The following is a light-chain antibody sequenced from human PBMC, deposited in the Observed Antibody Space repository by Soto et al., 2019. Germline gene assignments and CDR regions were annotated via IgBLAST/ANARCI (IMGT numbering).Light chain of an antibody. V-gene: IGKV1-13*02. CDR2: DAS. CDR1: QGIGSA. CDR3: QQFNV. J-gene: IGKJ4*01. Sequence: IQLTQSPSSLSASVGDRVTIACRASQGIGSALAWYQQKPGKAPKLLIYDASSLESGVPSRFSGSGSGPDFTLTISSLQPEDFATYYCQQFNVFGGGTKVDIK.